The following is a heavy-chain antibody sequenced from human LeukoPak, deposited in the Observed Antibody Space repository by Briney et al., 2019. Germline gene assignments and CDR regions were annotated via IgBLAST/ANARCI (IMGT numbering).Heavy chain of an antibody. Sequence: PGGSLRLSCAASGFTFRSYGMHWVRQAPGKGLEWVAAISDDGRNKYYADSVKGRFTISRDNSKNTLYLQMNSLRGEDTAVYYCLEPGFDYWGQGILVTVSS. V-gene: IGHV3-30*03. CDR1: GFTFRSYG. CDR3: LEPGFDY. J-gene: IGHJ4*02. D-gene: IGHD3-3*01. CDR2: ISDDGRNK.